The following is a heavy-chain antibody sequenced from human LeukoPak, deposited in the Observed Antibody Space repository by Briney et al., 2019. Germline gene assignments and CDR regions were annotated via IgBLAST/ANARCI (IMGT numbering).Heavy chain of an antibody. CDR1: GYTFSSYG. V-gene: IGHV3-30*02. CDR3: ARDGGIAVAGDFDY. D-gene: IGHD6-19*01. J-gene: IGHJ4*02. CDR2: IRYDGSNK. Sequence: GGSLRLPCAASGYTFSSYGMHWVRQAPGKGLEWVAFIRYDGSNKYYADSVKGRFTISRDNSKNTLYLQMNSLRAEDTAVYYCARDGGIAVAGDFDYWGQGTLVTVPS.